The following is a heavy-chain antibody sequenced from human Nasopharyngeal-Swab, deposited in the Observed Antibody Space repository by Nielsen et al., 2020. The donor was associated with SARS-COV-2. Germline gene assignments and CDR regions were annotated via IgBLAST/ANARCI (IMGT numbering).Heavy chain of an antibody. J-gene: IGHJ6*03. CDR1: GYTFTRYY. CDR3: ARGGEYSYGFHTRRSYYMDV. V-gene: IGHV1-46*01. D-gene: IGHD5-18*01. CDR2: INPSGGST. Sequence: ASVKVSCKASGYTFTRYYMHWVRQAPGQGLDWMGIINPSGGSTSYAQKFQGRVTMTRDTSTSTVYMELNILRSEDTAVYYCARGGEYSYGFHTRRSYYMDVWGKGTTVTVSS.